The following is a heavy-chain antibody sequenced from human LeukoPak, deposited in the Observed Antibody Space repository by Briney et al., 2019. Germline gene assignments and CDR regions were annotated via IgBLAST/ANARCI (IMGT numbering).Heavy chain of an antibody. CDR1: GFTVSSNY. J-gene: IGHJ3*02. CDR2: IYSGGST. V-gene: IGHV3-66*01. Sequence: GSLRLSCAASGFTVSSNYMSWVRQAPGKGLEWVSVIYSGGSTYYADSVKGRFTISRDNSKNTLYLQMNSLRAEDTAVYYCARGGTAAGPDAFDIWGQGTMVTVSS. D-gene: IGHD6-13*01. CDR3: ARGGTAAGPDAFDI.